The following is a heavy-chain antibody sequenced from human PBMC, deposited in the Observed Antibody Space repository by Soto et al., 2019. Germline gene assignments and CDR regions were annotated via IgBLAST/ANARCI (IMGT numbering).Heavy chain of an antibody. J-gene: IGHJ4*02. Sequence: SETLSLTCTVSGGSITVYYLNWIRQPAGKGLEWIGHIYTSGTTNYNPSFKSRVTMSLDTSQNQFSLRLTSVTAADTAVYYCARAAYNYGPFAYWGQGTLVVVSS. CDR3: ARAAYNYGPFAY. CDR1: GGSITVYY. CDR2: IYTSGTT. V-gene: IGHV4-4*07. D-gene: IGHD5-18*01.